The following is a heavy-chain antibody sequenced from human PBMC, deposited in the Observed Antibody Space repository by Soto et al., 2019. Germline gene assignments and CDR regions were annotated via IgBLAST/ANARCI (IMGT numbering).Heavy chain of an antibody. J-gene: IGHJ4*02. CDR1: GFTFKTYS. CDR3: ARESEDLTSNFDY. V-gene: IGHV3-48*04. Sequence: EVQLVESGGGLVQPGGSLRLSCAASGFTFKTYSMNWVRQAPGKGLEWVSYISSTTNYIYYADSMKGRFTVSRDNAKNSVYLDMNSLSAEDTAVYYCARESEDLTSNFDYWGQGTLVTVSS. CDR2: ISSTTNYI.